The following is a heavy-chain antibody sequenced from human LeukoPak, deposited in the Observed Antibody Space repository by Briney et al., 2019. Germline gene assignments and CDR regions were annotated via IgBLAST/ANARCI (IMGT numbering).Heavy chain of an antibody. Sequence: PSETLSLTCTISGGSISSYCWSWIRLPPGKGLEWIGYIYYTGATYYNPSLKSRVTISLDTSKNHFSLKLTSVTAADAAVYYCARAGNGYATGYHFYYWGQGALVTVSS. D-gene: IGHD5-18*01. CDR2: IYYTGAT. CDR1: GGSISSYC. J-gene: IGHJ4*02. CDR3: ARAGNGYATGYHFYY. V-gene: IGHV4-59*01.